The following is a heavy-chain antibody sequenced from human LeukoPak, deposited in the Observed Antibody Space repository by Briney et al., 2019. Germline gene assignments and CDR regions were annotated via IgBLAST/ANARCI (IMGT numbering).Heavy chain of an antibody. D-gene: IGHD3-10*01. J-gene: IGHJ4*02. CDR1: GYTFTSYG. Sequence: ASVKVSCKASGYTFTSYGISWVRQAPGQGLEWMGWISAYNGNTNYAQKLQGRVIMTTDTSTSTAYTELRSLRSDDTAVYYCARDPNYYGSGSYYNVGFFVLWGQGTLVTVSS. CDR2: ISAYNGNT. V-gene: IGHV1-18*01. CDR3: ARDPNYYGSGSYYNVGFFVL.